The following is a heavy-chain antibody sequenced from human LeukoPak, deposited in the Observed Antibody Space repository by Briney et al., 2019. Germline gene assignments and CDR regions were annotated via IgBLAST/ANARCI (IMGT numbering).Heavy chain of an antibody. V-gene: IGHV3-74*01. J-gene: IGHJ3*02. Sequence: PGGSLRLSCATSGFTFSNYWMHWVRQAPGKGLVWVSHINNDGTSTSYADSVKGRFTISRDNSKNTLYLQMNSLRAEDTALYYCAKAVVADSGRLGRIWGQGTMVTVSS. CDR1: GFTFSNYW. CDR2: INNDGTST. CDR3: AKAVVADSGRLGRI. D-gene: IGHD2-15*01.